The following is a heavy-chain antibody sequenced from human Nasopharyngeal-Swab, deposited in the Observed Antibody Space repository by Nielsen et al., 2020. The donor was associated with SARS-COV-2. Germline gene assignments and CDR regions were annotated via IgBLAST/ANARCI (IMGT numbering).Heavy chain of an antibody. Sequence: WIRQPPGKGLEWIGEINHSGSTNYNPSLKSRVTISVDTSKNQFSLKLSYVTAADTAVYYCARGTLQDYWGQGTLVTVSS. CDR2: INHSGST. V-gene: IGHV4-34*01. CDR3: ARGTLQDY. J-gene: IGHJ4*02. D-gene: IGHD1-1*01.